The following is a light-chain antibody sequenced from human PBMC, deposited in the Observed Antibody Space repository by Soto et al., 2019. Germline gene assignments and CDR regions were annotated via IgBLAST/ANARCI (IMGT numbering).Light chain of an antibody. CDR2: DVS. CDR3: QQRTSWPT. CDR1: QSVTSS. V-gene: IGKV3-11*01. Sequence: EIVLTRSPATLSLSPGDRATLSCRASQSVTSSLAWFQQKPGQAPRLLIYDVSRRATAIPARFSGSGSGTDFTLTISSLEPEEFAVYYCQQRTSWPTFGGGTKVDNK. J-gene: IGKJ4*01.